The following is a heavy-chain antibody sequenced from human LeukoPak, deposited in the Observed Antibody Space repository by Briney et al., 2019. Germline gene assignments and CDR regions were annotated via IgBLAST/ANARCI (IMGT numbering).Heavy chain of an antibody. D-gene: IGHD6-6*01. CDR1: GGSISSYY. V-gene: IGHV4-59*01. Sequence: SETRSLTCTVSGGSISSYYCSWIRQPPGKGLEWIGYMYNSGSTKYNPSLKSRVTISVDTAKNQFSLKLSSVTAADTAVYYCALAARRSASFDYWGQGTLVSVSS. CDR2: MYNSGST. J-gene: IGHJ4*02. CDR3: ALAARRSASFDY.